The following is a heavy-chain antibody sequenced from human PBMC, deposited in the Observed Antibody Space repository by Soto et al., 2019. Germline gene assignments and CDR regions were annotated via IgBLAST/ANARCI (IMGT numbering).Heavy chain of an antibody. V-gene: IGHV1-69*06. J-gene: IGHJ6*02. Sequence: QVQLVQSGAEVKKPGSSVKVSCKASGGTFSSYAISWVRQAPGQGLEWMGGIIPIFGTANYAQKFQGRVTITADKSTSTAYMELSSLRSEDTAVYYCARALRDIVAVVAALDYYYYGMDVWGQGTTVTVSS. CDR3: ARALRDIVAVVAALDYYYYGMDV. CDR2: IIPIFGTA. CDR1: GGTFSSYA. D-gene: IGHD2-15*01.